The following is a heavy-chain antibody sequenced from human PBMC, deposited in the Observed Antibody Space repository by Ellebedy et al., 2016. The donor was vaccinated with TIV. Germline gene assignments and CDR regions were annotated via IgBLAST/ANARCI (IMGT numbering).Heavy chain of an antibody. D-gene: IGHD2-2*01. CDR1: GDSVSSNSAA. CDR2: TYYRSKWYN. CDR3: AASKVVPAAMSVENRYYFDY. J-gene: IGHJ4*02. V-gene: IGHV6-1*01. Sequence: SQTLSLTCAISGDSVSSNSAAWNWIRQSPSRGLEWLGRTYYRSKWYNDYAVSVKSRITINPDTSKNQFSLQLNSVTPEDTAVYYCAASKVVPAAMSVENRYYFDYWGQGTLVTVSS.